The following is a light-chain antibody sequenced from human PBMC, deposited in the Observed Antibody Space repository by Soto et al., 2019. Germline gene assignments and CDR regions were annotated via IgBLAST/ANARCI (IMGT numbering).Light chain of an antibody. CDR2: AAS. Sequence: IQMTQSRSSLSASIGDRATINCRASQGIRNDLGWYQQKPGKAPKLLIYAASSLQSGVPSRFSGSGSGTDFTLTISSLQPEDFATYYCLQDYNYPKTFGQGTLVDIK. CDR1: QGIRND. CDR3: LQDYNYPKT. J-gene: IGKJ1*01. V-gene: IGKV1-6*01.